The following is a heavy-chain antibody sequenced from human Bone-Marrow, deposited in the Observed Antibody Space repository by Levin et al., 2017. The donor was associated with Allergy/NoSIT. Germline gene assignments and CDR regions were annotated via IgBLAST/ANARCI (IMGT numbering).Heavy chain of an antibody. CDR2: ISGSGSYI. CDR1: GFAFGRHT. CDR3: ARDSLGYSSSGYFFDL. V-gene: IGHV3-21*01. J-gene: IGHJ4*02. D-gene: IGHD6-13*01. Sequence: GESLKISCTASGFAFGRHTMHWVRQAPGKGLEWVASISGSGSYIFYADSLKGRFTISRDNAKTSLYLQMHSLRGDETAVYYCARDSLGYSSSGYFFDLWGQGTLVTVSS.